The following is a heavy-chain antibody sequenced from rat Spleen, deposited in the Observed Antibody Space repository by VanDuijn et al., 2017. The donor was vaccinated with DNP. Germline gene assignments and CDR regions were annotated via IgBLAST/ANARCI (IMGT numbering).Heavy chain of an antibody. CDR3: ARSPYSSYMGVMDA. CDR2: ISAGGGRT. CDR1: EFTFTNYG. J-gene: IGHJ4*01. D-gene: IGHD1-2*01. V-gene: IGHV5S13*01. Sequence: EVQLVESGGGLVQPGRSLKLSCAASEFTFTNYGMAWVRQAPTKGLEWVASISAGGGRTYYRDSVKGRFTISRDNEKNTQYLQMDSLRSEDTATYYCARSPYSSYMGVMDAWGQGASVTVSS.